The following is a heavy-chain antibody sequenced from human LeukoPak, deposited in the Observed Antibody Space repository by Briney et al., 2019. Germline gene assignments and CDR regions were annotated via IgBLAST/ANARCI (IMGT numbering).Heavy chain of an antibody. CDR1: GFTFSSYS. Sequence: PGGSLRLSCAASGFTFSSYSMNWVRQAPGKGLEWVSSISSSSSYIYYADSVKGRFTISRDNAKNSLYLQMNSLRAEDTAVYYCAREICSSTSCYSEPHFDYWGQGTLVTVSS. J-gene: IGHJ4*02. CDR2: ISSSSSYI. D-gene: IGHD2-2*01. CDR3: AREICSSTSCYSEPHFDY. V-gene: IGHV3-21*01.